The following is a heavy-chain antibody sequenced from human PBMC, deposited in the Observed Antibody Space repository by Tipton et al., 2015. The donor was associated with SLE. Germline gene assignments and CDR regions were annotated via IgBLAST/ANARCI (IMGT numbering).Heavy chain of an antibody. D-gene: IGHD1-26*01. CDR3: ARGAGVSGSYDDAFDI. CDR1: GFTFSNYD. CDR2: IDTAGDP. J-gene: IGHJ3*02. V-gene: IGHV3-13*05. Sequence: SLRLSCAASGFTFSNYDMHWVRQATGKGLEWVSFIDTAGDPYYPGSVKGRFIISRENAKNSLYLQMNSLRAGDTAVYYCARGAGVSGSYDDAFDIWGQGTMVTVSS.